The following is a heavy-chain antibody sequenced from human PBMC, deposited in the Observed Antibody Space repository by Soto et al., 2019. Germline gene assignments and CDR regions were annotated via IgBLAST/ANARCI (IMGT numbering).Heavy chain of an antibody. Sequence: PSETLSLTCSVSGGSISTHYWSWFRQSAGKALEWIGHISTTGGTNYNPSLKSRVTMSVDTAGKAFSLQLASVTAADTAVYYCARVWYSKTGGLDPWGQGVLVTAPQ. CDR2: ISTTGGT. V-gene: IGHV4-4*07. D-gene: IGHD1-26*01. CDR3: ARVWYSKTGGLDP. CDR1: GGSISTHY. J-gene: IGHJ5*02.